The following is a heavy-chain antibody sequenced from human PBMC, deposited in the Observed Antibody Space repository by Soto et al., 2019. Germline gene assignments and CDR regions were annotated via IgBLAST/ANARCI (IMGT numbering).Heavy chain of an antibody. D-gene: IGHD3-16*01. CDR1: GYTFTNYD. CDR2: MNPDSGNT. J-gene: IGHJ5*02. V-gene: IGHV1-8*01. Sequence: QVQLVQSGAEVKKPGASVKVSCKASGYTFTNYDIHWVRQATGQGLEWMGWMNPDSGNTGQSKQFQGRVTMTRDTSISTAYMEMSSLRSEDTAVYYCARGRFRRTWFDPWGQVTLVTVSS. CDR3: ARGRFRRTWFDP.